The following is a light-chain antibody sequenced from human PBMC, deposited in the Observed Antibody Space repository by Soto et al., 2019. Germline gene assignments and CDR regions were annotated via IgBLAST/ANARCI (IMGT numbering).Light chain of an antibody. CDR3: QQYYNYPRT. J-gene: IGKJ1*01. V-gene: IGKV1D-13*01. CDR2: GAS. CDR1: QGISIN. Sequence: AILLTQSPGSLSSSIGERATITCRASQGISINLAWYQQKPGQAPKLLIYGASSRQNGVPSRFSGSGSGTDFTLTISSLQPEDFAVYYCQQYYNYPRTFGQGTKVDI.